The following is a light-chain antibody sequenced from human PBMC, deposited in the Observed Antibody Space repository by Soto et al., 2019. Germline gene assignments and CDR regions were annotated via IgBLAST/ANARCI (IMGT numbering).Light chain of an antibody. CDR1: QSVSSSY. V-gene: IGKV3-20*01. J-gene: IGKJ1*01. CDR3: QQYGTSLWR. CDR2: GAS. Sequence: IVLTQSPGTLSVSPGEIATHCLSASQSVSSSYLAWYQQKPGQAPRLLIYGASSRATGIPDRFSGSGSGTDFTLTISSLEPEDFAVYYCQQYGTSLWRFGQLAKVDIK.